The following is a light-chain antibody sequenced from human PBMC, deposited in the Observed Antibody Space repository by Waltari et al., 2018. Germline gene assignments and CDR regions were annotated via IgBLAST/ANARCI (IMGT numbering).Light chain of an antibody. V-gene: IGKV1-16*01. CDR2: AAS. J-gene: IGKJ5*01. CDR3: QQYERYPIT. Sequence: DIQMTQSPSSLSASVGDRVTITCRASQGIGNYLAWFQQKPGQAPRSLMYAASSMENGVPSRFSGSGSGTDFTLTISSLQPEDFAAYYCQQYERYPITFGQGTRLEIK. CDR1: QGIGNY.